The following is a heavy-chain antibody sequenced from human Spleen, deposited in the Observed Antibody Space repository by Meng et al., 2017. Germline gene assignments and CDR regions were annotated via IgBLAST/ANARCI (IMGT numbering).Heavy chain of an antibody. V-gene: IGHV4-4*02. D-gene: IGHD1-26*01. CDR3: ASNDLGARRGFGY. Sequence: QGQLQECAVVLLKPSGTRSLTFAVSGGSISSSNGWSWVRQPPGKGLEWIGEIYHSGSTNYNPSLKSRVTISVDKSKNQFSLKLSYVTAADTAVYYCASNDLGARRGFGYWGQGTLVTVSS. J-gene: IGHJ4*02. CDR2: IYHSGST. CDR1: GGSISSSNG.